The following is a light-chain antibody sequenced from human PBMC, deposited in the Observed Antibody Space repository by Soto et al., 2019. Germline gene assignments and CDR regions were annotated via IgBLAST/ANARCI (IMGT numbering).Light chain of an antibody. V-gene: IGLV2-14*03. CDR1: TSDVGGYNY. J-gene: IGLJ1*01. CDR3: SSYTSSSTYV. CDR2: DVS. Sequence: QSVLTQPASVSGSPGQSITISCTGTTSDVGGYNYVSWYQQHPGKAPKLMIFDVSNRPSGVSNRFSGSKSGYTASLTISGPQAEDEADYYCSSYTSSSTYVFGTGTKVTVL.